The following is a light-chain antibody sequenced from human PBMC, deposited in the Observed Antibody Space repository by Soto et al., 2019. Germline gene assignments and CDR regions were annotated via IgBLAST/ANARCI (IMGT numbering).Light chain of an antibody. V-gene: IGKV1-5*01. CDR2: DAS. Sequence: DIQMTQSPSTLSASVGDSVTITCRASQNIRNWLAWYQQKPGKAPNPLMYDASSLKSGVPARFSGSGSGTEFTLTISTLQPDDFATYYCQPYNTYSTFGQGTRLEIK. CDR3: QPYNTYST. CDR1: QNIRNW. J-gene: IGKJ5*01.